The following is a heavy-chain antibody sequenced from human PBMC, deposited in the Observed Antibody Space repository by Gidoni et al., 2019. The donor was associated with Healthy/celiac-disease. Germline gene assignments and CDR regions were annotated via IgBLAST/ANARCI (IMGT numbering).Heavy chain of an antibody. D-gene: IGHD3-3*01. J-gene: IGHJ4*02. CDR3: ARDHAWGGYFDY. Sequence: EVQLVESGGGLVKPGGSLRLSCAASGFTFSSYSMNWVRQAPGKGLEWVSSISSSSSYIYYADSVKGRFTISRDNAKNSLYLQMNSLRAEDTAVYYCARDHAWGGYFDYWGQGTLVTVSS. CDR1: GFTFSSYS. CDR2: ISSSSSYI. V-gene: IGHV3-21*01.